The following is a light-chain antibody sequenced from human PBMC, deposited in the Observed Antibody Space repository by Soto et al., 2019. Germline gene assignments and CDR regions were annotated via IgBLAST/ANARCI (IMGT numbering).Light chain of an antibody. V-gene: IGLV2-23*02. CDR3: CSFARSRIL. CDR2: EVS. J-gene: IGLJ1*01. CDR1: SSDVGSYNL. Sequence: QSAMTQPAAMSGSPGQSITIPCTGTSSDVGSYNLVSWYQQHPGKAPKLMIYEVSERPAGVSNRFSGSKSANTASLTISGLQAEDEADYYCCSFARSRILFGTGTKVTVL.